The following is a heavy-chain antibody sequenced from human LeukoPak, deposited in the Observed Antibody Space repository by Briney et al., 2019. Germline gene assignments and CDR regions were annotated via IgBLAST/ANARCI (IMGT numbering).Heavy chain of an antibody. CDR1: GASLTSYY. CDR3: ARYDSTGLDY. J-gene: IGHJ4*02. V-gene: IGHV4-4*07. CDR2: MYTSGTT. D-gene: IGHD3-22*01. Sequence: SETLSLTCTVSGASLTSYYWSWIRQPAGKGLEWIGRMYTSGTTDYNPSLKSRVTMSVDTSKNQFSLKLTSVTAADTAMYYCARYDSTGLDYWGQGTLVTVSS.